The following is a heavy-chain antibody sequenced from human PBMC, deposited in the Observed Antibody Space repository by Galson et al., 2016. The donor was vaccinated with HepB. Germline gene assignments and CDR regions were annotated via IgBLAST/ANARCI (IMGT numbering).Heavy chain of an antibody. CDR2: INTNTGNP. V-gene: IGHV7-4-1*02. Sequence: SVKVSCKASGYSFISFALTWVRQAPGQGPQWMGWINTNTGNPTYAQGFTGRFVFSVDTSVNTAYLEINSLRSEDTALYYCARAVGWHVDRYHLMGYWGQGTLGTDPS. CDR3: ARAVGWHVDRYHLMGY. D-gene: IGHD2-21*01. J-gene: IGHJ4*02. CDR1: GYSFISFA.